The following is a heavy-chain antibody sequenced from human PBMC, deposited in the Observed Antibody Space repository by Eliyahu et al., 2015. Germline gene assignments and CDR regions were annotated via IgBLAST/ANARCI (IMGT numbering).Heavy chain of an antibody. CDR3: ALLPGGCSGGSCYSDQDY. CDR1: GYTFTGYY. CDR2: INPNSGGT. J-gene: IGHJ4*02. Sequence: QVQLVQSGAEVKKPGASVKVSCKASGYTFTGYYXHWVRQAPGQGLEWMGWINPNSGGTNYAQKFQGWVTMTRDTSISTAYMELSRLRSDDTAVYYCALLPGGCSGGSCYSDQDYWGQGTLVTVSS. V-gene: IGHV1-2*04. D-gene: IGHD2-15*01.